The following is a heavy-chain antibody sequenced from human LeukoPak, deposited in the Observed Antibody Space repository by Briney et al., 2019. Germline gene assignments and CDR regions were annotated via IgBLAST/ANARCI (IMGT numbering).Heavy chain of an antibody. D-gene: IGHD2-2*02. J-gene: IGHJ6*03. CDR3: ARGGQLLYSGPALNYYMDV. CDR2: IYYSGST. V-gene: IGHV4-59*08. CDR1: GGSISSYY. Sequence: SETLSLTCTVSGGSISSYYWSWIRQPPGKGLEWIGYIYYSGSTNYNPSLKSRVTISVDTSKNQFSLKLSSVTAADTAVYYCARGGQLLYSGPALNYYMDVWGKGTTVTVSS.